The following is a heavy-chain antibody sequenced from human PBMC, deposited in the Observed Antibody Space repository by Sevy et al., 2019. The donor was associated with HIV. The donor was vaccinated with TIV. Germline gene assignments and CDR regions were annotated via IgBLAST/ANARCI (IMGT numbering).Heavy chain of an antibody. J-gene: IGHJ4*02. CDR3: AKDGHYDSSGYWDY. CDR1: GFTFSSYA. CDR2: ISGSGGST. V-gene: IGHV3-23*01. D-gene: IGHD3-22*01. Sequence: GGSLRLSCAASGFTFSSYAMSWVRQAPGKGLEWVSAISGSGGSTYYADSVKGRFTISRDNSKNTLYLQMNSLRAEDTAVYYCAKDGHYDSSGYWDYWGQGTLVTVSS.